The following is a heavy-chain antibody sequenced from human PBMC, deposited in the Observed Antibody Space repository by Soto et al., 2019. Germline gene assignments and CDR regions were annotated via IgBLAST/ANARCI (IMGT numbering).Heavy chain of an antibody. CDR3: AKYQPMTQPRPYFDY. V-gene: IGHV3-23*01. CDR2: ISSSGGST. CDR1: GFTFSSYA. J-gene: IGHJ4*02. D-gene: IGHD3-22*01. Sequence: EVQLLESGGDLIQPGGSLRLSCAASGFTFSSYAMSWVQAPGKGLGWVSAISSSGGSTFYADSVKGRFTISRDNSRNTLYLQMNSLRAEDTAIYYCAKYQPMTQPRPYFDYWGQGTLVTVSS.